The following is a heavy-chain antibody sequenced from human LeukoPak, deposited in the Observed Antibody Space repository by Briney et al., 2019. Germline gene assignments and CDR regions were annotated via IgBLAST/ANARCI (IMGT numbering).Heavy chain of an antibody. V-gene: IGHV4-59*01. CDR2: IYYSGST. D-gene: IGHD6-19*01. CDR1: GGSISSYY. J-gene: IGHJ4*02. Sequence: SETLSLTCTVSGGSISSYYWSWIRQPPGKGLEWIGYIYYSGSTNYNPSLKSRVTISVDTSKNQLSLKLSSVTAADTAVYYCARVSAETTGYSSGWGFDYWGQGTLVTVSS. CDR3: ARVSAETTGYSSGWGFDY.